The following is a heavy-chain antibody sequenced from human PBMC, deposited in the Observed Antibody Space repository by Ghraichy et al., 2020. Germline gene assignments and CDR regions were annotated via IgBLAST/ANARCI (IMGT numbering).Heavy chain of an antibody. J-gene: IGHJ2*01. CDR1: GGSFSAYY. Sequence: SETLSLTCAVYGGSFSAYYWSWIRQPPGKGLEWIGEINHSGSTNYNPSLKSRVTISVDTSKNQFSLKLSSVTAADTAVYYCARAWCTRLGGKYFDLWGRGTLVTVSS. CDR2: INHSGST. CDR3: ARAWCTRLGGKYFDL. V-gene: IGHV4-34*01. D-gene: IGHD2-8*01.